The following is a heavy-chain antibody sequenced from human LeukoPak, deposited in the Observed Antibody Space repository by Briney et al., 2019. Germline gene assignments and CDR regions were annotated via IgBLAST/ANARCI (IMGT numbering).Heavy chain of an antibody. J-gene: IGHJ6*02. V-gene: IGHV1-8*01. D-gene: IGHD1-26*01. CDR1: GYTFTSYD. CDR2: MNPNSGNT. CDR3: AREVVYSGISYYYGMDV. Sequence: ASVKVSCKASGYTFTSYDINWARQATGQGLEWMGWMNPNSGNTGYAQKFQGRVTMTRNTSISTAYMELSSLRSEDTAVYYCAREVVYSGISYYYGMDVWGQGTTDTVPS.